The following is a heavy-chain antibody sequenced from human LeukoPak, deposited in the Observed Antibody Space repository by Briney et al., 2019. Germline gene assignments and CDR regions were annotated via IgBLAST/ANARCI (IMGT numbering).Heavy chain of an antibody. CDR1: GFTFGSHA. V-gene: IGHV3-23*01. D-gene: IGHD1-26*01. CDR2: ISGSGGNT. J-gene: IGHJ4*02. Sequence: GGSLRLSCAATGFTFGSHAVSWVRQAPGKGLEWVSLISGSGGNTYYADSVKGRFTISRDNSKNTLYLQMHSLRVEDTAVYKCAKGKQWELPLDSWGQGTPVTVSS. CDR3: AKGKQWELPLDS.